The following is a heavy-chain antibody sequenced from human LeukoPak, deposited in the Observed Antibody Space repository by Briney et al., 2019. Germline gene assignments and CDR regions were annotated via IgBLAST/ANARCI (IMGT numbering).Heavy chain of an antibody. CDR3: ARLSSGWFRDVDFDY. Sequence: ASVKVSCKASEYTFTGYYMHWVRQAPGQGLEWMGWINPNSGGTNYAQKFQGRVTMTRDTSISTAYMELSRLRSDDTAVYYCARLSSGWFRDVDFDYWGQGTLVTVSS. V-gene: IGHV1-2*02. CDR1: EYTFTGYY. D-gene: IGHD6-19*01. J-gene: IGHJ4*02. CDR2: INPNSGGT.